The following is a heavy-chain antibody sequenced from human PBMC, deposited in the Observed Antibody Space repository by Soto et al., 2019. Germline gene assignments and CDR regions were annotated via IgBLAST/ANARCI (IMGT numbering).Heavy chain of an antibody. V-gene: IGHV1-8*01. Sequence: QVQLVQSGAELKKPGASAKVSCKASGYTFSNYDMNWVRQATGQGPEWIGWVNPNNGDTGYAQKFQGRVTLTTDISTTTAYMELTSLRSDDTAIYYCAKVSRKGSAIDFDYWGQGTLITVSS. J-gene: IGHJ4*02. CDR2: VNPNNGDT. CDR1: GYTFSNYD. D-gene: IGHD3-10*01. CDR3: AKVSRKGSAIDFDY.